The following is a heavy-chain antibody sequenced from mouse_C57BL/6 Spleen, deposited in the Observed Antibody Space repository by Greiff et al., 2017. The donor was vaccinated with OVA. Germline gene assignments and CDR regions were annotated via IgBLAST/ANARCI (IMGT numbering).Heavy chain of an antibody. Sequence: VQLQQSGPELVKPGASVKISCKASGYAFSSSWMNWVKQRPGKGLEWIGRIYPGDGDTNYNGKFKGKATLTADKSSSTAYMLLSSLTSEDSAVYFCARSGGSSYFDYWGQGTTLTVSS. CDR2: IYPGDGDT. CDR3: ARSGGSSYFDY. V-gene: IGHV1-82*01. CDR1: GYAFSSSW. D-gene: IGHD1-1*01. J-gene: IGHJ2*01.